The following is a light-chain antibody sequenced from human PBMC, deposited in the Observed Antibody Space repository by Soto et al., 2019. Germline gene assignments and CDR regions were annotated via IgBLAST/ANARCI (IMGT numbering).Light chain of an antibody. J-gene: IGKJ4*01. Sequence: EIVFAQSAGTLSLSPGERANLSFRASQSVGRSYLAWYQQKPGQAPRLLIYGASSRATGIPDRLSGSGSGTEFTLTISRLEPEDFAVYYCQQYGSPLTFGGGTKVDIK. CDR2: GAS. CDR1: QSVGRSY. CDR3: QQYGSPLT. V-gene: IGKV3-20*01.